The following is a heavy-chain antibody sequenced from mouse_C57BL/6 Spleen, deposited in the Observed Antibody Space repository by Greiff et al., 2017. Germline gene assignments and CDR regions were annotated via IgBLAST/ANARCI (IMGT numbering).Heavy chain of an antibody. V-gene: IGHV1-15*01. D-gene: IGHD2-1*01. CDR3: TRTGKNY. CDR1: GYTSTDYE. J-gene: IGHJ2*01. Sequence: VQLQQSGAELVRPGASVTLSCKASGYTSTDYEMHWVKQTPVPGLEWIGAIDPETGGTAYNQKFKGKAILTADKSSSTAYMELRSLTSEDSAVYYCTRTGKNYWGQGTTLTVSS. CDR2: IDPETGGT.